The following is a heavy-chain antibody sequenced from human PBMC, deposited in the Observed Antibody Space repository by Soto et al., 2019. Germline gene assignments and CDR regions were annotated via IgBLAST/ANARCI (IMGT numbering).Heavy chain of an antibody. CDR1: GFTFSSYD. CDR3: ARGDVVRATPAFAPYGMAV. J-gene: IGHJ6*02. D-gene: IGHD1-26*01. V-gene: IGHV3-13*01. CDR2: IGTAGET. Sequence: EVQLVESGGGLVQPGGSLRLSCAASGFTFSSYDMHWVRQATGKGLEWVSAIGTAGETYYPGSVKRPFTISRENAKNSLYLQMNSLRAEDTAVYSCARGDVVRATPAFAPYGMAVWGQGTTVTVSS.